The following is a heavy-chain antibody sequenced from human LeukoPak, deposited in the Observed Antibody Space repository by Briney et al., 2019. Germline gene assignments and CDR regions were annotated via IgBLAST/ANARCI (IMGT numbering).Heavy chain of an antibody. D-gene: IGHD3-16*01. CDR3: ARVPGPYGDYVWGNWFDP. V-gene: IGHV4-38-2*02. CDR2: IYHSGST. J-gene: IGHJ5*02. Sequence: PSETLSLTCTVSGYSISSGYYWGWIRQPPGKGLEWIGSIYHSGSTYYNPSLKSRVTISVDTSKNQFSLKLSSVTAADTAVYYCARVPGPYGDYVWGNWFDPWGQGTLVTVSS. CDR1: GYSISSGYY.